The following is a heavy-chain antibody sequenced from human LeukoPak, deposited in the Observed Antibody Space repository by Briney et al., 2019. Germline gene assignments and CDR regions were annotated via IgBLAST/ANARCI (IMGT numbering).Heavy chain of an antibody. CDR2: ISYDGSNE. V-gene: IGHV3-30-3*01. Sequence: GGSLRLSCAASGFTFSSYAMHWARQAPGKGLEWVAVISYDGSNEYYADSVKGRFTISRDNSKNTLYLQMNSLRAEDTAVYYCARDDFTQAGFDYWGQGTLVTVSS. D-gene: IGHD3/OR15-3a*01. J-gene: IGHJ4*02. CDR3: ARDDFTQAGFDY. CDR1: GFTFSSYA.